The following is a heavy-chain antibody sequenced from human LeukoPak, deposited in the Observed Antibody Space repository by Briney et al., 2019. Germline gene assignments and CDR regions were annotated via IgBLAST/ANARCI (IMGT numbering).Heavy chain of an antibody. J-gene: IGHJ3*02. CDR3: AKHDRTAVDAFDI. CDR1: AASISRGLFY. Sequence: SETLCLTCTVSAASISRGLFYWGWLRQPPGKGPEWIGSIYSTENTFYNPSLQSRVSISVDTSKNQFSLNLTSVTAADTAVYYCAKHDRTAVDAFDIWGQGTVVVVS. V-gene: IGHV4-39*01. CDR2: IYSTENT. D-gene: IGHD2-21*02.